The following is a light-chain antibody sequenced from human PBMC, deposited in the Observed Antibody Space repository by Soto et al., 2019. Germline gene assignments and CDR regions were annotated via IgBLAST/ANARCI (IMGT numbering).Light chain of an antibody. CDR3: QQYNSYVT. Sequence: DIQMTQSPSTLSASVGDRVTITCRASQSISSWLAWYQQKPGKAPKLLIYKASSLESGVQSRFSGSGSGTEFTLTISSLQPDDFATYYCQQYNSYVTVGGGTKVEIK. CDR1: QSISSW. V-gene: IGKV1-5*03. CDR2: KAS. J-gene: IGKJ4*01.